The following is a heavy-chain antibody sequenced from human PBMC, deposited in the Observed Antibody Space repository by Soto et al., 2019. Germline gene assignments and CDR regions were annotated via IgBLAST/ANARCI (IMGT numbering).Heavy chain of an antibody. D-gene: IGHD3-3*01. CDR1: GFTFSSYG. CDR2: ISYDGSNK. J-gene: IGHJ6*02. Sequence: GGSLRLSCAASGFTFSSYGMHWVRQAPGKGLEWVAVISYDGSNKYYADSVKGRFTISRDNSKNTLYLQMNSLRAEDTAVYYCAKDPPGRGFWSGYYDYYYYYGMDVWGQGTTVTVSS. CDR3: AKDPPGRGFWSGYYDYYYYYGMDV. V-gene: IGHV3-30*18.